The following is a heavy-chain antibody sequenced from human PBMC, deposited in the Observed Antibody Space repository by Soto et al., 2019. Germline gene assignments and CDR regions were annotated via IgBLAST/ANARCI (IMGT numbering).Heavy chain of an antibody. CDR2: IYHSGRT. Sequence: QVQLQESGPGVVKPSGTLSLTCAVSGGSVSRAYWWSWVRLPPGKGLEWIGEIYHSGRTNYNPSLKSRVTITLDKSKNQLSLIFNSVTAADTAVYYCARHRPSYGRNVDYWDQGTLVTVSS. J-gene: IGHJ4*02. V-gene: IGHV4-4*02. CDR1: GGSVSRAYW. D-gene: IGHD1-26*01. CDR3: ARHRPSYGRNVDY.